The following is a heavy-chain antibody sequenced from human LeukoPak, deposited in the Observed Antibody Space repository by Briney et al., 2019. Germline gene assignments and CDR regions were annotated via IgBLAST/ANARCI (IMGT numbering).Heavy chain of an antibody. CDR3: ARVGTSYAYLAHDS. D-gene: IGHD3-16*01. J-gene: IGHJ4*02. V-gene: IGHV3-53*01. Sequence: GLSLRLSCAASGLIVSSHYMSWVRQAPGKGVEWVTVLYKEGLSDNGNTYYADSVRGRFITSRDKSKNTLYLQMNSLTAEDTAVYYCARVGTSYAYLAHDSWGQGTLVTVSS. CDR1: GLIVSSHY. CDR2: LYKEGLSDNGNT.